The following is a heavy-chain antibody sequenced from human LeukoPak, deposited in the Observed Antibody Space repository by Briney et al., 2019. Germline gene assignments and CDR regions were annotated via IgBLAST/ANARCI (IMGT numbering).Heavy chain of an antibody. Sequence: PSETLSLTCTVSGGLTSDHYWSWIRQPPGKGLEWIGYIYFRGGTNYNSSLEKRVKISGDTAKSEFSLKMTSVTAADTAVYYCARGRLIVAPGVYYFEYWGQGTLVTVSS. CDR2: IYFRGGT. CDR3: ARGRLIVAPGVYYFEY. CDR1: GGLTSDHY. D-gene: IGHD2-8*01. V-gene: IGHV4-4*09. J-gene: IGHJ4*02.